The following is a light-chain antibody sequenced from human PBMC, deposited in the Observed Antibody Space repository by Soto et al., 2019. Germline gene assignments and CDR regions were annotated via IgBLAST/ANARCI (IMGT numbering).Light chain of an antibody. CDR1: QSVGSSF. V-gene: IGKV3-20*01. CDR2: RTS. CDR3: QQYENSRLT. J-gene: IGKJ4*01. Sequence: EIVLTQSPDTLSLSPGERATLSCRASQSVGSSFLAWYQQKPGQAPMILIYRTSTRATGITDRFTGSGSGTEFTLTSSTLAPDDCAVYSCQQYENSRLTFGGGTKVEIK.